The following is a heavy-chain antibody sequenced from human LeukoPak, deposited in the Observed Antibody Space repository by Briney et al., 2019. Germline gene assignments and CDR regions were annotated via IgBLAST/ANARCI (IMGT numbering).Heavy chain of an antibody. CDR2: IYYSGST. D-gene: IGHD3-22*01. CDR3: ARGAKGLLLDY. V-gene: IGHV4-61*01. Sequence: PSETLSLTCTVSGYSISSSYYWSWIRQPPGKGLEWIGYIYYSGSTNYNPSLKSRVTISVDTSKNQFSLKLSSVTAADTAVYYCARGAKGLLLDYWGQGTLVTVSS. J-gene: IGHJ4*02. CDR1: GYSISSSYY.